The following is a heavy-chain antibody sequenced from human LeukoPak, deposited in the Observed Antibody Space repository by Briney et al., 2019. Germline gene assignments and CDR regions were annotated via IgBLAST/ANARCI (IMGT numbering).Heavy chain of an antibody. CDR2: ISPSSSSI. J-gene: IGHJ5*02. CDR3: ARETYNDFWSGLNWFDP. D-gene: IGHD3-3*01. Sequence: PGGSLRLSCTASEFTFSVYTMNWVRQAPGKGLEWVSSISPSSSSIYYADSVRGRFTVSRDNAKKSLSLRMNSLRVEDTAIHYCARETYNDFWSGLNWFDPWGQGTLVTVSS. V-gene: IGHV3-21*01. CDR1: EFTFSVYT.